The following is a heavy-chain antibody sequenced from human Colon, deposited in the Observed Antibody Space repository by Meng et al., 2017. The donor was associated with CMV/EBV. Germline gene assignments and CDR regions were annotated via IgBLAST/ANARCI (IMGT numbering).Heavy chain of an antibody. V-gene: IGHV3-23*03. Sequence: GGPLRLSCAASGFIFSSYGMSWVRLAPGKGLEWVSVIYSGNSSTFYADSVKGRFTIYRDNLKKMLYLQMNSLRAEDTAVYYCAKDHGEHLYDRNAYYHDYWGQGTLVTVSS. CDR1: GFIFSSYG. CDR2: IYSGNSST. D-gene: IGHD3-22*01. J-gene: IGHJ4*02. CDR3: AKDHGEHLYDRNAYYHDY.